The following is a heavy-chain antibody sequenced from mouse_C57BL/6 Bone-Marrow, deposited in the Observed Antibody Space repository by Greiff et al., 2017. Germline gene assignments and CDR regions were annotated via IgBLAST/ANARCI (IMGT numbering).Heavy chain of an antibody. CDR1: GYTFTSYW. D-gene: IGHD1-1*01. Sequence: QVQLQQPGAELVRPGSSVKLSCKASGYTFTSYWMDWVKQRPGQGLEWIGNIYPSDSETHYNQKFKDKATLTVDKSSSTAYMQLSSLTSEDSAVYYCARLKALPYYDGSSNFWAMDYWGQGTSVTVSS. CDR2: IYPSDSET. J-gene: IGHJ4*01. CDR3: ARLKALPYYDGSSNFWAMDY. V-gene: IGHV1-61*01.